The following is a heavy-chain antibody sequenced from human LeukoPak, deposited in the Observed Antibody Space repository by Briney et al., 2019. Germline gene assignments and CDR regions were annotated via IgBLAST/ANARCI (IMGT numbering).Heavy chain of an antibody. V-gene: IGHV1-2*02. Sequence: ASVKVSCKASGYTFTGYYMRWVRQAPGQGLEWMGWINPNSGGTNYAQKFQGRVTMTRDTSISTAYMELSRLRSDDTAVYYCARRYYDILTGYYKYYFDYWGQGTLVTVSS. CDR2: INPNSGGT. J-gene: IGHJ4*02. D-gene: IGHD3-9*01. CDR1: GYTFTGYY. CDR3: ARRYYDILTGYYKYYFDY.